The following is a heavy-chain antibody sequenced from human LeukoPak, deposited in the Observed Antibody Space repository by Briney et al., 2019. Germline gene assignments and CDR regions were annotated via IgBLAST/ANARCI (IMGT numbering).Heavy chain of an antibody. Sequence: GGSLRLSCAASGFTFSSYSMNWVRQAPGKGLEWVSSISSSSSYIYYADSVKGRFTISRDNAKNSLYLQMNSLRAEDTAVYYCARVLRDTAMVISPPWQIFDYWGQGTLVTVSS. D-gene: IGHD5-18*01. J-gene: IGHJ4*02. V-gene: IGHV3-21*01. CDR3: ARVLRDTAMVISPPWQIFDY. CDR2: ISSSSSYI. CDR1: GFTFSSYS.